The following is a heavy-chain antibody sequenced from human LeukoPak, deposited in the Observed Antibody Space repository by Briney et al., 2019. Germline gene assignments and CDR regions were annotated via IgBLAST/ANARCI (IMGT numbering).Heavy chain of an antibody. Sequence: GGSLRLSCAASGFTFSSYEMNWVRQAPGKGLEWVSYISSSGSTIYYADSVKGRFTISRDNAKNSLYLQMNSLRAEDTAVYYCARDHYYGSGSFDYWGQGTLVTVSS. CDR2: ISSSGSTI. CDR1: GFTFSSYE. J-gene: IGHJ4*02. V-gene: IGHV3-48*03. D-gene: IGHD3-10*01. CDR3: ARDHYYGSGSFDY.